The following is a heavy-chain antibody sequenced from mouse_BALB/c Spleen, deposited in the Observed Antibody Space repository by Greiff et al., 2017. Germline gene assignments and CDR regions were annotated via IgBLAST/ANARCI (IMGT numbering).Heavy chain of an antibody. CDR3: ASKFAWFAY. CDR1: GYTFTSYW. CDR2: INPSTGYT. Sequence: QVQLQQSGAELAKPGASVKMSCKASGYTFTSYWMHWVKQRPGQGLEWIGYINPSTGYTEYNQKFKDKATLTADKSSSTAYMQLSSLTSEDSAVYYCASKFAWFAYWGQGTLVTVSA. J-gene: IGHJ3*01. V-gene: IGHV1-7*01.